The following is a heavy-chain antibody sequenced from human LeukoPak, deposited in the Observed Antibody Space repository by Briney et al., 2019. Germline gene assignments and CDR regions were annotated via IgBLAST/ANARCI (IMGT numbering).Heavy chain of an antibody. CDR3: ARHQGYCSSTSCYSGRAFDY. V-gene: IGHV4-39*01. J-gene: IGHJ4*02. CDR2: IYYSGST. CDR1: GGSISSSSYY. D-gene: IGHD2-2*01. Sequence: HSETLSLTCTVSGGSISSSSYYWGWIRQPPGKGLEWVGSIYYSGSTYYNPSLKSRVTISVDTSKNQFSLKLSSVTAADTAVYYCARHQGYCSSTSCYSGRAFDYWGQGTLVTVSS.